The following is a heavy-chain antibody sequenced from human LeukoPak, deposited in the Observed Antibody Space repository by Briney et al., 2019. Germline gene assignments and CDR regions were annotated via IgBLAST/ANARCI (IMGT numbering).Heavy chain of an antibody. D-gene: IGHD3-16*01. CDR2: ISGYNGNT. J-gene: IGHJ4*02. V-gene: IGHV1-18*01. Sequence: ASVKVSCKASGYTFTSYGISWVRQAHGQGLEWMGSISGYNGNTNYAQNLQGRVTMTTDTSTSTVYMELRSLRSEDTAVYYCARDNDSRDPPHFDYWGQGTLVTVSS. CDR3: ARDNDSRDPPHFDY. CDR1: GYTFTSYG.